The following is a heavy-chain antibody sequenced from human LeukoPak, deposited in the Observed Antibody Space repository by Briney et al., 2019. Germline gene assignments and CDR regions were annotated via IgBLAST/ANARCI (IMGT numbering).Heavy chain of an antibody. J-gene: IGHJ4*02. V-gene: IGHV1-46*01. CDR3: ARCYYDSSGYTLFDY. CDR1: GYTFTSYY. CDR2: INPSGGST. D-gene: IGHD3-22*01. Sequence: GASVKVSFKASGYTFTSYYMHWVRQAPGQGLEWMGIINPSGGSTSYAQKFQGRVTMTRDTSTSTVYMELSSLRSEDTAVYYCARCYYDSSGYTLFDYWGQGTLVTVSS.